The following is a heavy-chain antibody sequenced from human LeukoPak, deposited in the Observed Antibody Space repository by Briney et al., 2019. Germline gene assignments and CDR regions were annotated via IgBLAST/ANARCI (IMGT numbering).Heavy chain of an antibody. CDR1: GFTVSSNY. J-gene: IGHJ6*02. Sequence: GGSLRLSCAASGFTVSSNYMSWVRQAPGKGLELVSVIYSGGNTYYADSVKGRFTISIDNSKNTLYLQMNSLRAEDTAVYYCATRTPLIRGIIRTYFYLGMDVWGQGTTVIVSS. V-gene: IGHV3-53*01. D-gene: IGHD3-10*01. CDR3: ATRTPLIRGIIRTYFYLGMDV. CDR2: IYSGGNT.